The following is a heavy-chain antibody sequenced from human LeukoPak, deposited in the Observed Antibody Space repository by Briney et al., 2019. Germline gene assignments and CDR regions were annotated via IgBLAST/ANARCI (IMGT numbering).Heavy chain of an antibody. Sequence: SQTLSLTCAVSGGSISSGGYSWSWIRQPPGKGLEWIGYIYHSGSTYYNPSLKSRVTISVDRSKNQFSLKLSSVTAADTAVYYCARAYGSGSYMYYFDYWGQGTLVTVSS. D-gene: IGHD3-10*01. CDR3: ARAYGSGSYMYYFDY. J-gene: IGHJ4*02. V-gene: IGHV4-30-2*01. CDR2: IYHSGST. CDR1: GGSISSGGYS.